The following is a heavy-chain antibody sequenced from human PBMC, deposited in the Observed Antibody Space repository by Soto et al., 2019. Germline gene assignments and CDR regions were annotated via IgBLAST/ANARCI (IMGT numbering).Heavy chain of an antibody. V-gene: IGHV4-31*03. D-gene: IGHD5-18*01. CDR1: GGSISSGGYY. J-gene: IGHJ5*02. CDR3: ARDGKYSYGPGSFAP. CDR2: IYYSGST. Sequence: SETLSLTCTVSGGSISSGGYYWSWIRQHPGKGLEWIGYIYYSGSTYYNPSLKSRVTISVDTSKNQFSLKLSSVTAADTAVFYCARDGKYSYGPGSFAPRGKGTLFTVPS.